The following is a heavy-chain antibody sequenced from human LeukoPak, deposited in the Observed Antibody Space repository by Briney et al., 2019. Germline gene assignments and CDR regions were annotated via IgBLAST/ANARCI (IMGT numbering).Heavy chain of an antibody. CDR3: ARDRDYSKGNWFDP. Sequence: PGGSLRLSCAASGFTFSDYYMSWIRQAPGKGLVWVSYISSSGSTIYYADSVKGRFTISRDNAKNSLYLQMNSLRAEDTAVYYCARDRDYSKGNWFDPWGQGTLVTVSS. CDR1: GFTFSDYY. CDR2: ISSSGSTI. D-gene: IGHD4-11*01. J-gene: IGHJ5*02. V-gene: IGHV3-11*01.